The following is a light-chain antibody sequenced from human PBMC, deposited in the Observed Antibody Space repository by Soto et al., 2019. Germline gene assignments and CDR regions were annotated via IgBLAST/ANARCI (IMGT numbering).Light chain of an antibody. J-gene: IGKJ3*01. CDR2: AAS. Sequence: DIQMTQSPTSLSASVGDRVTITCRASQGIRNFVAWYQKKPGKAPKLLIYAASTLQSGVPSRFSGSGSGTDFNLTINSLQPEDVATYSCQKYSSVPVFGPGTKVEIK. CDR1: QGIRNF. CDR3: QKYSSVPV. V-gene: IGKV1-27*01.